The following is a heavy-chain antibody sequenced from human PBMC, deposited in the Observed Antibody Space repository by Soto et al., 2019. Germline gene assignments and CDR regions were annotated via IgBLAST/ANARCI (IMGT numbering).Heavy chain of an antibody. J-gene: IGHJ3*02. CDR1: GGSFSGYY. V-gene: IGHV4-34*01. CDR2: INHSGST. Sequence: SETLSLTCAVYGGSFSGYYWSWIRQPPGKGLEWIGEINHSGSTNYNPSLKSRVTISVDTSKNQFSLKLSSVTAADTAVYYCARGSRYRSDAFDIWGQGTMVTVSS. D-gene: IGHD1-26*01. CDR3: ARGSRYRSDAFDI.